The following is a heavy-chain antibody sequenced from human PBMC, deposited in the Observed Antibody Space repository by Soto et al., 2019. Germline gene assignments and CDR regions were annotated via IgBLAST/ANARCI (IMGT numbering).Heavy chain of an antibody. CDR3: ARDTAGSGRVYNWFDP. V-gene: IGHV3-33*01. CDR2: VCYDGSNI. Sequence: GGSLRLSCAASGFTFSSFGMHWVRQAPGKGLEWVAIVCYDGSNIYYGDSVKGRFTISRDNSKNTVYLQMNSLRAEDTAVYYCARDTAGSGRVYNWFDPWGQGTLVTVSS. CDR1: GFTFSSFG. J-gene: IGHJ5*02. D-gene: IGHD3-10*01.